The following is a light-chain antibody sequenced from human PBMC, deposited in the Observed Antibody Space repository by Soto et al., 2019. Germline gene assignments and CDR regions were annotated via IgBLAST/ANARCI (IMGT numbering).Light chain of an antibody. J-gene: IGKJ5*01. CDR1: QSVSSY. Sequence: EIVLTQSPSTLSLSPWERATLSFRASQSVSSYLAWYQQKPGQAPRLLIYDASNRATGIPARFSGSGSGTDFTLTISSLEPEDFAVYYCQQRSNWRTFGQGTRLEIK. V-gene: IGKV3-11*01. CDR2: DAS. CDR3: QQRSNWRT.